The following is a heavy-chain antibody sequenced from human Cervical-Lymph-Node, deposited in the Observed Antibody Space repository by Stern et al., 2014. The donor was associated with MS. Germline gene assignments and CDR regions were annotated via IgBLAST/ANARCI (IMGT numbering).Heavy chain of an antibody. CDR1: GFIFGNYW. V-gene: IGHV3-74*01. J-gene: IGHJ4*02. D-gene: IGHD1-26*01. CDR3: AIDLVGGGSRRDF. Sequence: EVQLVESGGGLVQPGGSLRLSCAASGFIFGNYWMNWVRQAPGKGLVWVSRINSDGRSTDYADFLKGRFTISRDNAKNTLYLQMNSLTTEDTAVYYCAIDLVGGGSRRDFWGQGTLVTVSS. CDR2: INSDGRST.